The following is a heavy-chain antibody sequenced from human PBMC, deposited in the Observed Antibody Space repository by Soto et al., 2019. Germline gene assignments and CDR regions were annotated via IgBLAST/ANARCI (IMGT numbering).Heavy chain of an antibody. Sequence: EVQLVESGGGLVKPGGSLRLSCAASGFSFTNAWMSWVRQAPGKGLEWVGRIKSKADGGTTDDAAPAKGRFTISRDDSKNTLYLQMNRLRTEDTAVYYCFTDRTSSPVDHWGQGTLVTVSS. CDR1: GFSFTNAW. CDR2: IKSKADGGTT. J-gene: IGHJ4*02. CDR3: FTDRTSSPVDH. D-gene: IGHD2-2*01. V-gene: IGHV3-15*01.